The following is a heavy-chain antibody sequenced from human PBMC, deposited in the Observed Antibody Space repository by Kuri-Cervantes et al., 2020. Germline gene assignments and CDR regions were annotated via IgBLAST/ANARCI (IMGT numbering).Heavy chain of an antibody. CDR1: GFTFSSYG. V-gene: IGHV3-21*01. CDR3: ARGSSSWYGFDY. J-gene: IGHJ4*02. D-gene: IGHD6-13*01. Sequence: GESLKISCAASGFTFSSYGMHWVRQAPGKGLEWVSSISSSSSYIYYADSVKGRFTISRDNPKNSLYLQMNSLRAEDTAVYYCARGSSSWYGFDYWGQGTLVTVSS. CDR2: ISSSSSYI.